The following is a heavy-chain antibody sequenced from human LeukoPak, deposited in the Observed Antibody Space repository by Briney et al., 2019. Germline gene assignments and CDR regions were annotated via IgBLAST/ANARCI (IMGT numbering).Heavy chain of an antibody. CDR3: ASRNYYLDH. D-gene: IGHD3-10*01. V-gene: IGHV3-23*01. J-gene: IGHJ4*02. CDR2: ITDSGKP. Sequence: PGGSLGLSCTASGFSFSTYTMTWVRQAPGKGLEWVSGITDSGKPCYADSVKGRFTISRDNSKSTLYLQINSLRAEDTAVYYCASRNYYLDHWGQGALVTVSS. CDR1: GFSFSTYT.